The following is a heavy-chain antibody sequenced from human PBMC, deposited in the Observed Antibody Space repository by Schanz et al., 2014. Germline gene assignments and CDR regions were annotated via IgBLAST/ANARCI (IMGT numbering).Heavy chain of an antibody. Sequence: EAQLLESGGNLVQPGGSLRVSCVGSGFTFRSYPMTWVRQAPGKGLEWVAGISGAGGSTYYVDSVKGRFTISRDNSRNPMYLQLTGLRAEDKAIYYCAKGKDSPYYFDDWGQGTLVTVSS. CDR1: GFTFRSYP. CDR3: AKGKDSPYYFDD. CDR2: ISGAGGST. D-gene: IGHD2-15*01. J-gene: IGHJ4*02. V-gene: IGHV3-23*01.